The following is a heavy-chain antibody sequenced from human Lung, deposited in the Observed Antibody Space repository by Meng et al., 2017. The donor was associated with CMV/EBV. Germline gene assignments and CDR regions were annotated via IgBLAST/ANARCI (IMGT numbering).Heavy chain of an antibody. V-gene: IGHV1-69*05. D-gene: IGHD5-12*01. CDR3: ARDVSGDDHYYNYAMDV. CDR1: GGTFSRYG. J-gene: IGHJ6*02. CDR2: IIPILGTA. Sequence: SVKVSCKASGGTFSRYGFSWVRQAPGQGLEWMGGIIPILGTANSAQKFQGRVTITTDESTSTAYMELSSLRFEDTAVYYCARDVSGDDHYYNYAMDVWGQGTTVTVSS.